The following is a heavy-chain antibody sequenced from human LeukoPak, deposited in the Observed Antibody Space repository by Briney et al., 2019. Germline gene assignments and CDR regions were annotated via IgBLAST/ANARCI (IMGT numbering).Heavy chain of an antibody. Sequence: GGSLRLSCAASGFTFSSYGMHWVRQAPGKGLEWVAVIWYDGSNKYYADSVKGRFTISRDNSKNTLYLQMNSLRAEDTAVYYCARQGDSSRDWYFDLWGRGTLVTVSS. D-gene: IGHD6-13*01. CDR1: GFTFSSYG. V-gene: IGHV3-33*01. CDR2: IWYDGSNK. J-gene: IGHJ2*01. CDR3: ARQGDSSRDWYFDL.